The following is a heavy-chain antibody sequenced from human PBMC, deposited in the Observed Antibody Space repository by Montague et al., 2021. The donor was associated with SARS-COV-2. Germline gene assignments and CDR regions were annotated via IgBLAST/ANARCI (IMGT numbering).Heavy chain of an antibody. J-gene: IGHJ3*02. CDR1: GGSISSSSYY. CDR3: VRKGISVADTGRDI. Sequence: SETLSLTCTVSGGSISSSSYYWGWIRQPPGKGLERIGSIYYSRSTYYNPSLISPVTIAVDTSKNQFSLKLSTVPAADTAVYECVRKGISVADTGRDIWGQGTMVIVSS. D-gene: IGHD6-19*01. CDR2: IYYSRST. V-gene: IGHV4-39*01.